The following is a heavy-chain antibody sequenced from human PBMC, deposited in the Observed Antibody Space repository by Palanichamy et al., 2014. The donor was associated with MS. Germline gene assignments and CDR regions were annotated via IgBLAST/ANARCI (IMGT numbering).Heavy chain of an antibody. D-gene: IGHD6-19*01. CDR1: GFIFSDSY. CDR3: AREVTAVTGPYFDY. Sequence: QVQLVESGGGLVKPGGSLRLSCAASGFIFSDSYIAWIHQAPGKGLEWVSYISTSGSFTNYADSVKGRFTISRDDAKNSVYLQMNSLRADDAGLYFCAREVTAVTGPYFDYWGQGTLVTVSS. J-gene: IGHJ4*02. V-gene: IGHV3-11*06. CDR2: ISTSGSFT.